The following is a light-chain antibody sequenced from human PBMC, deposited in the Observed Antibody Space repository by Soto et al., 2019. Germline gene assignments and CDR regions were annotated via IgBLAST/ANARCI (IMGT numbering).Light chain of an antibody. V-gene: IGKV3-15*01. CDR1: QSVSSK. J-gene: IGKJ5*01. Sequence: ELVMTQSPATLSVSPGEGATLSCRASQSVSSKLAWYQQKPGQAPRLLIYGASTRATGIPARFSGSGSGTEFNLIISSLQSEDSAVYYCQQYNSWPPITFGQGTRLEL. CDR2: GAS. CDR3: QQYNSWPPIT.